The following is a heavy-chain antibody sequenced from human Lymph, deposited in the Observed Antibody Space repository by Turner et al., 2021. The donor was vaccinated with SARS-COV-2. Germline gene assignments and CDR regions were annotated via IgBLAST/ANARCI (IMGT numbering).Heavy chain of an antibody. CDR2: ISGRGGST. V-gene: IGHV3-23*01. D-gene: IGHD3-16*01. CDR1: GFSFNNYA. Sequence: EVQLLESGGGLVQPGGSLRLSCAASGFSFNNYAMSWVRQAPGKGLEWVSTISGRGGSTYYADSVKGRFIISRDNSKNTLYLQMNSLRAEDTAVYYCANLYPTVSWEFPYGMDVWGQGTTVTVSS. CDR3: ANLYPTVSWEFPYGMDV. J-gene: IGHJ6*02.